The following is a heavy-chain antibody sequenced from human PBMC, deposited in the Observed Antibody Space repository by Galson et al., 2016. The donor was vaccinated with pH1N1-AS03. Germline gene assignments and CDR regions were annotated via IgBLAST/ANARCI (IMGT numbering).Heavy chain of an antibody. CDR2: IGGRLNKT. CDR1: GFSFNNYA. Sequence: SLRLSCAASGFSFNNYAMSWVRQAPGKGLEWVSSIGGRLNKTDYADSVNGRFTISRDNPKNTLYLQMNTLRADDTAVYYCAKMGSTTGNDYWGQGTLVTVSS. CDR3: AKMGSTTGNDY. V-gene: IGHV3-23*01. J-gene: IGHJ4*02. D-gene: IGHD1-1*01.